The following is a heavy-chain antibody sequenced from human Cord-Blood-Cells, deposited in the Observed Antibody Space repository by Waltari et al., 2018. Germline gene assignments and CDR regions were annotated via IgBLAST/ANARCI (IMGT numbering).Heavy chain of an antibody. D-gene: IGHD2-2*01. V-gene: IGHV4-38-2*02. CDR1: GYSISSGYY. CDR2: IYHSGRT. CDR3: AREIGYCSSTSCYDAFDI. J-gene: IGHJ3*02. Sequence: QVQLQESGPGLVKPSETLSLTCAVSGYSISSGYYWGWIRQPPGKGLEWIGSIYHSGRTYYNPSLKSRVTISVDTSKNQFSLKLGSVTAADTAVYYCAREIGYCSSTSCYDAFDIWGQGTMVTVSS.